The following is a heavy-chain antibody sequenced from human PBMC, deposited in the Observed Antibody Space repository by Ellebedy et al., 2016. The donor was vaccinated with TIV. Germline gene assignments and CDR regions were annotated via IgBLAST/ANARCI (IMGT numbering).Heavy chain of an antibody. J-gene: IGHJ5*02. CDR2: ISYDGSNK. V-gene: IGHV3-30*18. CDR1: GFTFSRYG. CDR3: AKDGGHSSSWTDANWFDP. Sequence: GESLKISCAASGFTFSRYGVHWVRQAPGKGLEWVAVISYDGSNKYYADSVKGRFTISRDNSKNRLYLQMNSLRVEDRAVYYCAKDGGHSSSWTDANWFDPWGQGTLVTVSS. D-gene: IGHD6-13*01.